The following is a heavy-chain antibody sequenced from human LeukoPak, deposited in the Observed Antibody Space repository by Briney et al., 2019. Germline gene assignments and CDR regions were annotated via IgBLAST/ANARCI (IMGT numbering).Heavy chain of an antibody. J-gene: IGHJ4*02. D-gene: IGHD3-10*01. Sequence: GGSLRLSCAASGFTFSSYNMNWVRQAPGKGLEWVSYIRSSSSIIYYADSVKGRFTISRDNSKNTLYLQMNSLRGEDAAVYYCASTSRGVIDYWGQGTLVTVSS. V-gene: IGHV3-48*01. CDR3: ASTSRGVIDY. CDR2: IRSSSSII. CDR1: GFTFSSYN.